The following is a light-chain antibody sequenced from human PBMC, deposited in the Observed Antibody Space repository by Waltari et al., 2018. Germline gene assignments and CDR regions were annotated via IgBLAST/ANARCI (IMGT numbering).Light chain of an antibody. CDR3: QSADSSGTYPV. V-gene: IGLV3-25*03. CDR2: KDS. Sequence: SYELTQPPSVSVSPGQTARITCSGDALPKQYAYWYQQKPGQAPVLVIYKDSERPSGIPERFSGSSSRTTVTLTISGVQAEDEADYYCQSADSSGTYPVFGGGTKLTVL. CDR1: ALPKQY. J-gene: IGLJ2*01.